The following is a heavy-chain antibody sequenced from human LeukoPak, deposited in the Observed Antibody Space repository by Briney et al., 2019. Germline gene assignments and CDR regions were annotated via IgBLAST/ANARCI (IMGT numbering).Heavy chain of an antibody. CDR1: GGSISSYY. V-gene: IGHV4-59*01. CDR2: IYYSGST. Sequence: SETLSLTCTVSGGSISSYYWSWIRQPPGKGPEWIGYIYYSGSTNYNPSLKSRVTMSVDTSKNQFSLKLSSVTAADTAVYYCARGGLVAVAFQYYFDYWGQGTLVTVSS. CDR3: ARGGLVAVAFQYYFDY. J-gene: IGHJ4*02. D-gene: IGHD6-19*01.